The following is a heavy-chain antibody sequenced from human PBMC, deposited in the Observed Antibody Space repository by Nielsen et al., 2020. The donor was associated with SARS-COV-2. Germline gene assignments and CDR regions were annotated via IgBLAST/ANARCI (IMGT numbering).Heavy chain of an antibody. CDR2: IKQDGSEK. Sequence: GESLKISCEVSRFGLTTYTINWVRQAPGKGLEWVANIKQDGSEKYYVDSVKGRFTISRDNAKNSLYLQMNSLRAEDTAVYYCARDGLHVDTAMVTWFYYYGMDVWGQGTTVTVSS. J-gene: IGHJ6*02. CDR1: RFGLTTYT. D-gene: IGHD5-18*01. CDR3: ARDGLHVDTAMVTWFYYYGMDV. V-gene: IGHV3-7*01.